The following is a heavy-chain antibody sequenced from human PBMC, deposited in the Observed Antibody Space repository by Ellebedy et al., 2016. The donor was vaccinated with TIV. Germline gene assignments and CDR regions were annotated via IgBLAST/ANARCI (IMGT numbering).Heavy chain of an antibody. Sequence: GESLKISCVTSGMTFDAYGMHWIRQAPGRGLEWVATISYDGSKTYHADSVKGRFTISRDDSKNTLYLQMNSLRAEDTAVYYCVRGGYCTMTTCYALSYYMDVWGKGTTVTVSS. CDR2: ISYDGSKT. CDR1: GMTFDAYG. V-gene: IGHV3-30*03. D-gene: IGHD2-2*01. J-gene: IGHJ6*03. CDR3: VRGGYCTMTTCYALSYYMDV.